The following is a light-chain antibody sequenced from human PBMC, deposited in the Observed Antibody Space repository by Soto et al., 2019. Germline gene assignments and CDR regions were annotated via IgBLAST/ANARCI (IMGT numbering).Light chain of an antibody. V-gene: IGKV1-5*01. CDR2: DAS. J-gene: IGKJ5*01. CDR1: QSISSW. Sequence: DIQMTQSPSTLSASVGDRVTITCRASQSISSWLAWYQQKPGKAPKLLIYDASSLESGVPSRFSGSGSGTEFTLTISSLQPEDFATYYCQQANSFPITFGQVTRLEIK. CDR3: QQANSFPIT.